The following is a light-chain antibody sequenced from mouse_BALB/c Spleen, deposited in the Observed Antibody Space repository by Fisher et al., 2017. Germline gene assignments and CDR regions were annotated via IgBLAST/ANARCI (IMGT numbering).Light chain of an antibody. V-gene: IGKV6-15*01. Sequence: DIVLTQSTKFMSTSVGDRVSVTCKASQNVGTNVAWYQQKPGQSPKALIYSASYRYSGVPDRFTGSGSGTDFTLKISRVEAEDLGVYYCWQGTHFPRTFGGGTKLEIK. CDR2: SAS. CDR1: QNVGTN. J-gene: IGKJ1*01. CDR3: WQGTHFPRT.